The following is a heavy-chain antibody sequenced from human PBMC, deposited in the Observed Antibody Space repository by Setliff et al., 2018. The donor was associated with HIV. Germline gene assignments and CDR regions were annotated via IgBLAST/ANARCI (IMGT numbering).Heavy chain of an antibody. CDR1: GYSISNGYY. J-gene: IGHJ4*02. CDR2: IYHIGST. D-gene: IGHD3-10*01. V-gene: IGHV4-38-2*01. Sequence: SETLSLTCAVSGYSISNGYYWAWIRQPPGKGLEWIGSIYHIGSTYYNPSLKSRVTMSVDTSKNQVSLKLTSVTAADTAVYYCARTYYYGSGSYYSQGYYFDYWGQGTLVTVSS. CDR3: ARTYYYGSGSYYSQGYYFDY.